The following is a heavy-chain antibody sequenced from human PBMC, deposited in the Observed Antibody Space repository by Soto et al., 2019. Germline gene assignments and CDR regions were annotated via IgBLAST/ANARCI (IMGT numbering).Heavy chain of an antibody. CDR3: ATWTWLVPFAY. V-gene: IGHV1-3*01. D-gene: IGHD6-19*01. CDR1: GYTFTSYA. Sequence: QVQLVQSGAEVKKPGASVKVSCKASGYTFTSYAMHWVRQAPGQRLEWMGWINAGNGNTKYSQKFQGRVTITRDTSASPAYMELSSLSSEDTAVYYCATWTWLVPFAYWGQGTLVTVSS. J-gene: IGHJ4*02. CDR2: INAGNGNT.